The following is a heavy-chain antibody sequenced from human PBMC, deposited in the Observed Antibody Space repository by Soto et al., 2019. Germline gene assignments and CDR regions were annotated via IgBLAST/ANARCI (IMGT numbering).Heavy chain of an antibody. CDR2: IIPIFETA. V-gene: IGHV1-69*01. J-gene: IGHJ4*02. D-gene: IGHD6-13*01. CDR1: GDSFSSYA. CDR3: AASDSSSWQHDY. Sequence: QVQLVQSGAELKRPGSSVRVSCKISGDSFSSYAISWVRQAPGEGLEWVGGIIPIFETANCAQKFQGRVTVTAVESTITTYKEVTRLRPEDTAIFYCAASDSSSWQHDYWGQGTLITVSS.